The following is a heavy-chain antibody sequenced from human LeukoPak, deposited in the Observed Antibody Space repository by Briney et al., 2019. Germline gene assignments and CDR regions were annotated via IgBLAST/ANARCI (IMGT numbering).Heavy chain of an antibody. CDR2: INTFGTTA. CDR1: GFTFSSYW. CDR3: VRDNAYKFDY. V-gene: IGHV3-74*01. J-gene: IGHJ4*02. D-gene: IGHD5-24*01. Sequence: GGSLRLSCAVSGFTFSSYWMNWVRQVPGKGLVWVSHINTFGTTATYADSVKGRFTISRDNANNTLYLQMNSLRVEVTAVYYCVRDNAYKFDYWGQGTLVTVSS.